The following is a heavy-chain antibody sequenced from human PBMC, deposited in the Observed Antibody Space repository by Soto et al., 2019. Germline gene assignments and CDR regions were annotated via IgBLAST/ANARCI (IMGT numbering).Heavy chain of an antibody. CDR2: IIPMFGTA. V-gene: IGHV1-69*12. CDR1: GGTFNSYA. D-gene: IGHD5-12*01. J-gene: IGHJ4*02. CDR3: ARGLRRSGYDSAFDY. Sequence: QVQLVQSGAEVKKPGSSVKVSCKASGGTFNSYAISWVRQAPGQGLEWMGGIIPMFGTANYAQKFQGSVTITADESTSTAYMELSSLRSEDTAVYYCARGLRRSGYDSAFDYWGQGTLVTVSS.